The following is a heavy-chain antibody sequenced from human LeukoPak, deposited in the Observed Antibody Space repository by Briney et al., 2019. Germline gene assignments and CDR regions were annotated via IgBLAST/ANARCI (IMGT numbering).Heavy chain of an antibody. D-gene: IGHD5-12*01. CDR3: ATGSATPWSGYDPTNQNYYMDV. J-gene: IGHJ6*03. V-gene: IGHV1-24*01. CDR2: FDPEDGET. Sequence: ASVKVSCKVSGYTLTELSMHWVRQAPGKGLEWMGGFDPEDGETIYAQKFQGRVTMTEDTSTDTAYMELSSLRSEDTAVYYCATGSATPWSGYDPTNQNYYMDVWGKGTTVTISS. CDR1: GYTLTELS.